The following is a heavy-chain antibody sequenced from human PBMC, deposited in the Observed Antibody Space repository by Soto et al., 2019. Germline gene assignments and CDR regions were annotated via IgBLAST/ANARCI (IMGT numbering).Heavy chain of an antibody. J-gene: IGHJ5*02. CDR1: GFTFSSYW. Sequence: QPGGSLRLSCAASGFTFSSYWMHWVRQAPGKGLEWVSRMNMDGNRISYVDSVKGRCTISRDNAKNTFYMEMNSARVEDTAVYYCARADTAMVPPGSWGQGILVTVSS. CDR3: ARADTAMVPPGS. D-gene: IGHD5-18*01. V-gene: IGHV3-74*01. CDR2: MNMDGNRI.